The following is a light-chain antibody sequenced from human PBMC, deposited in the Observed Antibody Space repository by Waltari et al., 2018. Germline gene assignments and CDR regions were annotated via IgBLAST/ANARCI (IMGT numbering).Light chain of an antibody. CDR1: QSVGRT. Sequence: DMVLTQSPGTMSLSPGDRATLSCRASQSVGRTLAWYPQRPGHAPRVLIADASSRDTGIADRFSGSGSGTDFSLTISRLEPEDFAVYYCQKYGTRPATFGQGTKVEVK. CDR3: QKYGTRPAT. J-gene: IGKJ1*01. V-gene: IGKV3-20*01. CDR2: DAS.